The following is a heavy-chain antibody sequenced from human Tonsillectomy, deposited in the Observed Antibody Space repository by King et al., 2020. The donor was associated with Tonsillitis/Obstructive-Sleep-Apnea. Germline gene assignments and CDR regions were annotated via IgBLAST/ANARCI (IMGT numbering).Heavy chain of an antibody. J-gene: IGHJ4*02. CDR3: ASLGYSSGWYSFDY. CDR1: DGSISSYY. CDR2: IYYSGST. D-gene: IGHD6-19*01. Sequence: QLQESGPGLVKPSETLSLTCTVSDGSISSYYWSWIRQPPGKGLEWIGYIYYSGSTNYNPSLKSRVTISVDTSKNQFSLKLSSVTAADTAVYYCASLGYSSGWYSFDYWGQGTLVTVSS. V-gene: IGHV4-59*08.